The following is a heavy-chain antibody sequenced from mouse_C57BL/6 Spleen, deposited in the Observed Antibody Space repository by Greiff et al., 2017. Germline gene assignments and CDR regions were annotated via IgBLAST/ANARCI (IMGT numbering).Heavy chain of an antibody. J-gene: IGHJ3*01. Sequence: VQLQQSGAELARPGASVKLSCKASGYTFTSYGISWVKQRTGQGLEWIGEIYPRSGNTYYNEKFKGKATLTADKSSSTAYMELLSLTSEDSAVYFCASAPYDYAWFAYWGQGTLVTVSA. CDR3: ASAPYDYAWFAY. CDR2: IYPRSGNT. V-gene: IGHV1-81*01. CDR1: GYTFTSYG. D-gene: IGHD2-4*01.